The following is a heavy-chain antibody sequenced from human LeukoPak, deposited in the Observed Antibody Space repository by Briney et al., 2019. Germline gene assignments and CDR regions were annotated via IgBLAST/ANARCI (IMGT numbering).Heavy chain of an antibody. Sequence: GGSLRLSCAASGFTFGSYAMSWVRQAPGKGLEWVSAISGSGGSTYYADSVKGRFTISRDNSKNTLYLQMNSLRAEDTAVYYCAKAVHSSGYSPTDYWGQGTLVTVSS. V-gene: IGHV3-23*01. CDR2: ISGSGGST. CDR1: GFTFGSYA. CDR3: AKAVHSSGYSPTDY. J-gene: IGHJ4*02. D-gene: IGHD3-22*01.